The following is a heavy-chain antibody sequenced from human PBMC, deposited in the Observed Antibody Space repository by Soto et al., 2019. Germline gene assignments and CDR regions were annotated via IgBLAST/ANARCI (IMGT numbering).Heavy chain of an antibody. V-gene: IGHV4-39*02. Sequence: SETLSLTCTVSGGSMSSSSTYYWGWMRQPPGKGLEWIASFFIGGNTYYNPSVKSRVTISVDTSKNQFSLKLSSVTAADTAVYYCARESRGYYYYGMDVWGQGTTVTVSS. CDR2: FFIGGNT. CDR1: GGSMSSSSTYY. D-gene: IGHD2-2*01. J-gene: IGHJ6*02. CDR3: ARESRGYYYYGMDV.